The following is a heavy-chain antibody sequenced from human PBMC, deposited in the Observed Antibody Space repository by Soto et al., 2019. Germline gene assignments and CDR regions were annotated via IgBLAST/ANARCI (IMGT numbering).Heavy chain of an antibody. J-gene: IGHJ6*02. CDR1: GYTFTGYY. D-gene: IGHD6-6*01. CDR3: ARDMRQLVVGGDYYYYGMDV. V-gene: IGHV1-2*04. Sequence: QVQLVQSGAEVKKPGASVKVSCKASGYTFTGYYMHWVRQAPGQGLEWMGWINPNSGGTNYAQKFQGWVTMTRDTSVSTAYMERSRLRSDDTAVYYCARDMRQLVVGGDYYYYGMDVGGQGTTVTVSS. CDR2: INPNSGGT.